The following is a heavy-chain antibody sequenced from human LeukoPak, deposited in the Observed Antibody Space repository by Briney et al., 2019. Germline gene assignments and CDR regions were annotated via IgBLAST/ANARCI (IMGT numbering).Heavy chain of an antibody. Sequence: GESLRLSCAASGFTFSNYAMHWVRQAPGKGLEYVSAISSNGGRTYYANSVKGRFTISRDNSRNTLYLQMGSLRAEDMAVYYCATYYYDSGGFHFHHWGQGTLVTVSS. J-gene: IGHJ1*01. CDR2: ISSNGGRT. CDR3: ATYYYDSGGFHFHH. D-gene: IGHD3-22*01. V-gene: IGHV3-64*01. CDR1: GFTFSNYA.